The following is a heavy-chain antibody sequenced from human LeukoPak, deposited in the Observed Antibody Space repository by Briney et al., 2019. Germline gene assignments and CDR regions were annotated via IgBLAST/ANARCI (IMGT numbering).Heavy chain of an antibody. CDR3: ARKAELYSYGQWDY. CDR2: IYHSGST. J-gene: IGHJ4*02. CDR1: GYSISSGYY. V-gene: IGHV4-38-2*01. D-gene: IGHD5-18*01. Sequence: PSETLSLTCAVSGYSISSGYYWGWIRQPPGKGPEWIGSIYHSGSTYYNPSLKSRVTISVDTSKKQFSLKLTSVTAADTAVYYCARKAELYSYGQWDYWGQGTLVTVSS.